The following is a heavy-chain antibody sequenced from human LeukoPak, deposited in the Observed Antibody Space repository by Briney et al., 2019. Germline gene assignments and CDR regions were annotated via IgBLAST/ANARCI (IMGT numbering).Heavy chain of an antibody. J-gene: IGHJ4*02. Sequence: GGSLRLSCAASGFTFSSYWMHWVRQAPGKGLVWVSRINSDGSSTSYADSVKGRFTISRDNAKNTLYLQMNSLRAEDTAVYYCARGGSGWYVGGSFDYWGQGTLVTVSS. V-gene: IGHV3-74*01. D-gene: IGHD6-19*01. CDR1: GFTFSSYW. CDR2: INSDGSST. CDR3: ARGGSGWYVGGSFDY.